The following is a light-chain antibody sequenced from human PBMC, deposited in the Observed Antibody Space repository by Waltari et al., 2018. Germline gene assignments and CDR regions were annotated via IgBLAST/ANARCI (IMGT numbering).Light chain of an antibody. CDR3: QQYDDWPVT. J-gene: IGKJ5*01. CDR1: QTISSN. CDR2: DAS. V-gene: IGKV3-15*01. Sequence: EIVMTQSPATLSVSPGERATLSCRASQTISSNLAWYQQKRGQAPRLLICDASARAAGIPATFSGSGSGTEFTLTIDSLQSEDFAVYYCQQYDDWPVTFGQGTRLEI.